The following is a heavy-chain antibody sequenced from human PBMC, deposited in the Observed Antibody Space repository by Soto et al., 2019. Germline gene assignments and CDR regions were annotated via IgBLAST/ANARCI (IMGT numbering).Heavy chain of an antibody. CDR1: GLTFNNYA. CDR3: AKGTNSHMYGIDA. J-gene: IGHJ6*04. V-gene: IGHV3-23*01. CDR2: IGGIGQYA. D-gene: IGHD2-8*01. Sequence: GGSLRLSFAASGLTFNNYAMNWVRQAPAKGLEWVAIIGGIGQYAFYYDSVKGRFTFSRDNFKNTIYRKMNNLRTEDTTIFFCAKGTNSHMYGIDAWGAGTAVTVSS.